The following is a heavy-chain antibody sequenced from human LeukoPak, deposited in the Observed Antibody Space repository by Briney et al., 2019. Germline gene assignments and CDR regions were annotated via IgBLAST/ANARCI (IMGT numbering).Heavy chain of an antibody. CDR2: ISSSGSTI. V-gene: IGHV3-48*03. Sequence: GGSLRLSCAASGFTFSSYEMNWVRQAPGKGLEWVSYISSSGSTIYYADSVKGRFTISRDNAKNSLYLQMSSLRAEDTAVYYCARYDDVCGSVHPFDIWGQGTMVTVSS. D-gene: IGHD3-10*01. CDR3: ARYDDVCGSVHPFDI. J-gene: IGHJ3*02. CDR1: GFTFSSYE.